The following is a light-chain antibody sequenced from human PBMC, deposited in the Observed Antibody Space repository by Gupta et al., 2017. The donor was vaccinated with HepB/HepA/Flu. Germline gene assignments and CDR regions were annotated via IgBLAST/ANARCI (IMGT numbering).Light chain of an antibody. J-gene: IGKJ1*01. CDR1: QSVSSTF. CDR3: QHYGRSSWT. Sequence: EIVLTQSPGTLSLSPGERATLSCRASQSVSSTFLAWYQQQPGQAPRLLIYGASSRATGIPDRFSGSGSGTDFTLTISRLEPEDFAVYYCQHYGRSSWTFGQGTKVEIK. CDR2: GAS. V-gene: IGKV3-20*01.